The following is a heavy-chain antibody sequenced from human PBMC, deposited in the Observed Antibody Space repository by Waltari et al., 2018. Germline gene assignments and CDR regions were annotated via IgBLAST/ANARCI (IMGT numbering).Heavy chain of an antibody. Sequence: EVQLVQSGAEVKKPGATVKISCKASGYTFTDYYMHWVLQAPRKGLEWMGRIDPQEGETIYAQKFQGRVTITADTSTDTVYMELSSLTSHDTAVYYCETDPYWGQGTLVTVSS. CDR3: ETDPY. J-gene: IGHJ4*02. CDR2: IDPQEGET. CDR1: GYTFTDYY. V-gene: IGHV1-69-2*01.